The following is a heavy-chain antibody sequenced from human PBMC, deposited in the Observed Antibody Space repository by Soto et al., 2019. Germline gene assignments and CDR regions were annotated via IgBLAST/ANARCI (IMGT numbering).Heavy chain of an antibody. CDR2: ISGSGGST. CDR3: AKDRGDYSNYYYGMDV. D-gene: IGHD4-4*01. J-gene: IGHJ6*02. CDR1: GFTFSSYA. V-gene: IGHV3-23*01. Sequence: GGSLRLSCAASGFTFSSYATSWVGQAPGKGLEWVSAISGSGGSTYYADSVKGRFTISRDNSKNTLYLQMNSLRAEDTAVYYCAKDRGDYSNYYYGMDVWGQGTTVTVSS.